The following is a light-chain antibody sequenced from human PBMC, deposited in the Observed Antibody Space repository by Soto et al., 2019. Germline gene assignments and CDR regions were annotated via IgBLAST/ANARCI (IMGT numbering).Light chain of an antibody. Sequence: EIVMTQSPATPSVSPGERATLSCRASQSVSGNLAWYQQKPGQAPRLLIYGASTRATGVPARFSASGSGTEFTLTISSLQSEDFAVYYCQQYNNWPLTFGGGTKVDIK. CDR1: QSVSGN. CDR3: QQYNNWPLT. J-gene: IGKJ4*01. CDR2: GAS. V-gene: IGKV3-15*01.